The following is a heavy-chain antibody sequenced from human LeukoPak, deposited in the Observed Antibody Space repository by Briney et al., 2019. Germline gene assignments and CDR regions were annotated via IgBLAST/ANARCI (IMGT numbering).Heavy chain of an antibody. CDR3: ARDQYSSSWQYFDY. D-gene: IGHD6-13*01. J-gene: IGHJ4*02. V-gene: IGHV1-18*01. CDR2: ISAYNGNT. Sequence: ASVKVSCKASGYTFTSYGISWVRQAPGQGLEWMGWISAYNGNTNYAQKLQGRVTMTTDTSTSTAYMGLRSLRSDDTAVYYCARDQYSSSWQYFDYWGQGTLVTVSS. CDR1: GYTFTSYG.